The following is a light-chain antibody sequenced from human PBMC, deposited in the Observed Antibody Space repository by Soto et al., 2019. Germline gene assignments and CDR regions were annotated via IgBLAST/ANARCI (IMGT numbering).Light chain of an antibody. Sequence: EIVLTQSPATLSLSPGERATLSCRASQSVRSSYLAWYQQKPGQAPRLLMSGASSRATGIPDRFSGSASGTDCIRTISRGEPEDFAAYYCQQHGTSPYTFGEGTELRIK. CDR2: GAS. V-gene: IGKV3-20*01. CDR1: QSVRSSY. CDR3: QQHGTSPYT. J-gene: IGKJ2*01.